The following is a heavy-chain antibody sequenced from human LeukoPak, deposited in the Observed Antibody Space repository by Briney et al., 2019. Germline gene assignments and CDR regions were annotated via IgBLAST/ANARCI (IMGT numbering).Heavy chain of an antibody. V-gene: IGHV4-59*01. CDR3: ARGVYIAAAQYAY. J-gene: IGHJ4*02. CDR1: GGSISSYY. Sequence: SETLSLTCTVSGGSISSYYWSWIRQPPGKGLEWIGYIYYSGTTNYNPSLKSRVTISVDTSKNQFSLKLSSVTAANTAVYYCARGVYIAAAQYAYWGQGTLVTVSS. CDR2: IYYSGTT. D-gene: IGHD6-13*01.